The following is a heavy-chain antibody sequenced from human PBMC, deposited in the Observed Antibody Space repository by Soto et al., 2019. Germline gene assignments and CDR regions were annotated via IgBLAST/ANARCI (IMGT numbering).Heavy chain of an antibody. D-gene: IGHD3-10*01. CDR2: IYHSGST. V-gene: IGHV4-4*02. CDR1: GGSISSSNW. CDR3: ARGWQWVERPISWFGEYYGMDV. Sequence: PSETLSLTCAVSGGSISSSNWWSWVRQPPGKGLEWIGEIYHSGSTNYNPSLKSRVTISVDKSKNQFSLKLSSVTAADTAVYYCARGWQWVERPISWFGEYYGMDVWGQGTTVTVSS. J-gene: IGHJ6*02.